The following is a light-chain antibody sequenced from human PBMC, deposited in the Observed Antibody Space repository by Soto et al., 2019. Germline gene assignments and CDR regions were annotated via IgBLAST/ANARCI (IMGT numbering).Light chain of an antibody. V-gene: IGLV2-14*03. CDR1: TSDVGGYNY. CDR2: DVS. CDR3: SSYTSSSPVV. J-gene: IGLJ2*01. Sequence: QSVLTQPASVSGSPGQSITISCTGTTSDVGGYNYVSWYQHHPGKAPKLMIFDVSYRPSGVSNRFSGSKSGNTASLTISGLQAEDEADYYCSSYTSSSPVVFGGGTKVTVL.